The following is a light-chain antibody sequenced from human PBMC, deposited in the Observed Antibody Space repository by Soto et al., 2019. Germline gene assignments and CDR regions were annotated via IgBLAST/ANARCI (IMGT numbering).Light chain of an antibody. CDR1: SSDVGGYNF. V-gene: IGLV2-14*01. CDR3: SSYTSSSTYV. CDR2: DVN. J-gene: IGLJ1*01. Sequence: QSVLTQPASVSGSPGQSITISCTGTSSDVGGYNFVSWYQQHPGKAPRLIIYDVNYRPSGVSNRFSGSKSGSTASLTISGLQAEDEDDYYCSSYTSSSTYVFGTGTKVTVL.